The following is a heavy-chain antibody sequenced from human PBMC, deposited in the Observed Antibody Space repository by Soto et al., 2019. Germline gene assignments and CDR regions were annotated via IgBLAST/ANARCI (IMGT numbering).Heavy chain of an antibody. Sequence: PSETLSLTCTVSGGSVSSGSYYWSWIRQPPGKGLEWIGYIYYSGSTNYNPSLKSRLTISVDTSKNQFSLKLSSVTAADTAVYYCARSMPNYYYYGMDVWGQGTTVTVSS. CDR2: IYYSGST. CDR3: ARSMPNYYYYGMDV. J-gene: IGHJ6*02. D-gene: IGHD2-2*01. V-gene: IGHV4-61*01. CDR1: GGSVSSGSYY.